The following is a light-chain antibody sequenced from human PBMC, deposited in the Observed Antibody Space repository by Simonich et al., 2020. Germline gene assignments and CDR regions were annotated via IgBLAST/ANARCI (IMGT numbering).Light chain of an antibody. CDR1: SSDVGGYNY. Sequence: QSALTQPASVSGSPGQSITISCTGTSSDVGGYNYVSWFQQHPGKAPKLMIYAVRKRPSGVSNLFAGSKSGNTASLTISGLQAEDEADYYCSSYTSSSTLVFGGGTKLTVL. J-gene: IGLJ2*01. CDR2: AVR. V-gene: IGLV2-14*01. CDR3: SSYTSSSTLV.